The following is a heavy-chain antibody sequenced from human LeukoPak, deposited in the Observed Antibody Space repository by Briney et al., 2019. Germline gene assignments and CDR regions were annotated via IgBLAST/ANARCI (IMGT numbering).Heavy chain of an antibody. CDR3: AKASYYYGSGPFQH. CDR1: GGTFSSYA. D-gene: IGHD3-10*01. Sequence: ASVKVSCKASGGTFSSYAMSWVRQAPGKGLEWVSAISGSGGSTYYADSVKGRFTISRDNSKNTLYLQMNSLRAEDTAVYYCAKASYYYGSGPFQHWGQGTLVTVSS. CDR2: ISGSGGST. V-gene: IGHV3-23*01. J-gene: IGHJ1*01.